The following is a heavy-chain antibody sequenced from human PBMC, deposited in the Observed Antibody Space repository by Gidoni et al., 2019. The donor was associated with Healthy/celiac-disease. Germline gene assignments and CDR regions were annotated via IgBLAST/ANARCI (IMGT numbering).Heavy chain of an antibody. CDR1: GSSVNSNY. D-gene: IGHD5-18*01. CDR3: ATGGYSYGSVY. CDR2: IYSGGST. J-gene: IGHJ4*02. Sequence: EGQWVASGVGLVQLVAFLRLTSAASGSSVNSNYMSWVRQAPGKGLEWGSVIYSGGSTYYADSVKGRFTISRDNSKNTLYLKMNSLGAGDTAVYYCATGGYSYGSVYWGQGTLVTVSS. V-gene: IGHV3-66*01.